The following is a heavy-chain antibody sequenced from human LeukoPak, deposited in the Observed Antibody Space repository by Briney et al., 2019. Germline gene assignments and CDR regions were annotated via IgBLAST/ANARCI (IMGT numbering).Heavy chain of an antibody. V-gene: IGHV3-21*01. CDR1: GFTFTAYS. CDR3: ARSGWFGESIDY. J-gene: IGHJ4*02. Sequence: PGGSLRLSCAASGFTFTAYSMNWVRQAPGKGLEWVSSISSSSSYIYYADSMKGRFTISRDNATNSVYLQMNSLRAEDTAVYYCARSGWFGESIDYWGQGTLVTVSS. CDR2: ISSSSSYI. D-gene: IGHD3-10*01.